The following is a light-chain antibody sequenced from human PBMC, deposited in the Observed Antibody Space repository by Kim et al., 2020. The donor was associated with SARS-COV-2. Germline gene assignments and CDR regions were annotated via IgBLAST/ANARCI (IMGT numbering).Light chain of an antibody. Sequence: EIVLTQSPGTLSLSPGERATLSCRASQSVSGTSLAWYQQKPGQAPRLLIYGASSRATGIPDRFSGSGSRTDFTLTISRLEPEDFAVYYCQQYGSSPRTFGQGTKVDIK. V-gene: IGKV3-20*01. J-gene: IGKJ1*01. CDR1: QSVSGTS. CDR2: GAS. CDR3: QQYGSSPRT.